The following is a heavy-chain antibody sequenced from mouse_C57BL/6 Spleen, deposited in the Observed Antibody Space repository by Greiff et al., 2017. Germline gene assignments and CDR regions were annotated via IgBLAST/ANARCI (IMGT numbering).Heavy chain of an antibody. CDR1: GYTFTDYY. Sequence: VKLMESGPELVKPGASVKISCKASGYTFTDYYINWVKQRPGQGLEWIGWIFPGSGSTYYNEKFKGKATLTVDKSSSTAYMLLSSLTSEDSAVYFCARRGDYYYGSTHAMDYWGQGTSVTVSS. V-gene: IGHV1-75*01. CDR3: ARRGDYYYGSTHAMDY. D-gene: IGHD1-1*01. J-gene: IGHJ4*01. CDR2: IFPGSGST.